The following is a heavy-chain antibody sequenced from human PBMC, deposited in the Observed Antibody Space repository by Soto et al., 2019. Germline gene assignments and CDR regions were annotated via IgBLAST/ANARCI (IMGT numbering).Heavy chain of an antibody. CDR3: ARDSDRLGMGV. CDR1: GGSISSGGYY. V-gene: IGHV4-31*03. D-gene: IGHD3-16*01. J-gene: IGHJ6*02. Sequence: SETLSLTCTVSGGSISSGGYYWSWIRQHPGKGLEWIGYIYYSGSTYYNPSLKSRVTISVDTSKNQFSLKLSSVTAADTAVYHCARDSDRLGMGVWGQGTTVTVSS. CDR2: IYYSGST.